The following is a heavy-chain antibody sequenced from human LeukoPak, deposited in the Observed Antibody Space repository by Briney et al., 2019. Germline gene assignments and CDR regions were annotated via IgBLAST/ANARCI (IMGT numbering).Heavy chain of an antibody. CDR3: ARGPSSGHMGGFDY. D-gene: IGHD3-22*01. V-gene: IGHV4-39*07. CDR1: GGSISRSSYY. CDR2: LYNTETT. J-gene: IGHJ4*02. Sequence: PSETLTLTCSVSGGSISRSSYYWGWIRQPPGKGLEWIGSLYNTETTYYNPSLQSRVTISVDTSKNQLSLKLSSVTAADTAVYYCARGPSSGHMGGFDYWGQGTLVTVSS.